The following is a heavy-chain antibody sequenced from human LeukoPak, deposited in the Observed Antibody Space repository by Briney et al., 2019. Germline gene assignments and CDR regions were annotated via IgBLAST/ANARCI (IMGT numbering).Heavy chain of an antibody. CDR2: ISGSGGST. Sequence: HAGGSLRLPCAASGFTFSSYAMSWVRQAPGKGLEWVSAISGSGGSTYYADSVKGRFTISRDNSKNTLYLQMNSLRAEDTAVYYCAKGISQWLAEDWYFDLWGRGTLVTVSS. CDR3: AKGISQWLAEDWYFDL. V-gene: IGHV3-23*01. D-gene: IGHD6-19*01. J-gene: IGHJ2*01. CDR1: GFTFSSYA.